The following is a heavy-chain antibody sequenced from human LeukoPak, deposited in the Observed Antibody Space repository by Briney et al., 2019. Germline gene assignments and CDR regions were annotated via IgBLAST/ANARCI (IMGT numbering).Heavy chain of an antibody. CDR2: ISGSGGST. D-gene: IGHD6-13*01. V-gene: IGHV3-23*01. CDR1: GFTFSSYV. CDR3: ANRVAAEVYYGMDV. J-gene: IGHJ6*02. Sequence: PGGSLRLSCIASGFTFSSYVMSWVRQAPGKGLGWVSAISGSGGSTYYADSVKGRFTISRDNSKNTLYLQMNSLRAEDTAVYYCANRVAAEVYYGMDVWGQGTTVTVSS.